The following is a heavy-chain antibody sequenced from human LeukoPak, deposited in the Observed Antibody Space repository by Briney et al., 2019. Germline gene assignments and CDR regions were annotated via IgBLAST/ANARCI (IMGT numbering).Heavy chain of an antibody. D-gene: IGHD3-3*01. CDR1: GFTVSSNY. J-gene: IGHJ4*02. CDR3: AKSVVYYDFWSLPNDY. Sequence: GGSLRLSCAASGFTVSSNYMSWVRQAPGKGLEWVSVIYSGGSTYYADSVKGRFTISRDNSKNTLYLQMNSLRAEDTAAYYCAKSVVYYDFWSLPNDYWGQGTLVTVSS. CDR2: IYSGGST. V-gene: IGHV3-53*01.